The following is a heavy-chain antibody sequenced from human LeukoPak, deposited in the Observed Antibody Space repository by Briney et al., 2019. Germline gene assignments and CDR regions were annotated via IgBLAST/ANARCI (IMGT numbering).Heavy chain of an antibody. CDR2: INHSGST. CDR1: GGSFSGYC. CDR3: ASTVVATTNYYYYYMDV. D-gene: IGHD5-12*01. Sequence: SETLSLTCAVYGGSFSGYCWSWIRQPPGKGLEWIGEINHSGSTNYNPSLKSRVTISVDTSKNQFSLKLSSVTAADTAVYYCASTVVATTNYYYYYMDVWGKGTTVTVSS. J-gene: IGHJ6*03. V-gene: IGHV4-34*01.